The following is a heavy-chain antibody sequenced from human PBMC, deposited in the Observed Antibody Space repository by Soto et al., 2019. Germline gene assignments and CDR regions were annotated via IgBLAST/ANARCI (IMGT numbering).Heavy chain of an antibody. V-gene: IGHV4-59*08. CDR2: IYYSGST. J-gene: IGHJ3*02. Sequence: QVQLQESGPGLVKPSETLSLICTVSGGSISSYYWSWIRQPPGKGLEWIGYIYYSGSTNYDPSLRSRFTISVDTSKNQFSLKLSSVTAADTAVYYCARAPDAFDIWGQGTMVTVSS. CDR3: ARAPDAFDI. CDR1: GGSISSYY.